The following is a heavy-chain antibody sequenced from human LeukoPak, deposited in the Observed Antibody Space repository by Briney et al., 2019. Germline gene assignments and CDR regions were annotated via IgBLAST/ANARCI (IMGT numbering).Heavy chain of an antibody. J-gene: IGHJ3*02. V-gene: IGHV4-61*02. CDR2: IYTSGST. CDR3: ARDVDSGDYHDAFDI. Sequence: PSQTLSLTCTVSGGSISSGSYYWSWLRQPAGKGLEGIGRIYTSGSTNYNPSLKSRVSISVDTSKNQFSLKLSSVTAADTAVYYCARDVDSGDYHDAFDIWGQGTMVTVSS. D-gene: IGHD4-17*01. CDR1: GGSISSGSYY.